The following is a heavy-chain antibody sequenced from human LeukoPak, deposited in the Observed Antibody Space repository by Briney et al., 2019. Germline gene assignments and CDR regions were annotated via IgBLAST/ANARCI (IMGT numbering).Heavy chain of an antibody. V-gene: IGHV4-39*01. CDR1: GGSISSSSYY. J-gene: IGHJ4*02. CDR2: VYYSGCT. CDR3: ARIQSGYYYDSSGYYYSTWYYFDY. Sequence: SETLSLTCTVSGGSISSSSYYWGWLRQPPGKGLEWIGSVYYSGCTYYNPSLKSRVTISVDTSKNQFPLKLSSVTAADTAVYYCARIQSGYYYDSSGYYYSTWYYFDYWGQGTLVTVSS. D-gene: IGHD3-22*01.